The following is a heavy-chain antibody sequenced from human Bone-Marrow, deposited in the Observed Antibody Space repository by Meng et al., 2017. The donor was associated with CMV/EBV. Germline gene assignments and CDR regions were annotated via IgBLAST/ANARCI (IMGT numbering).Heavy chain of an antibody. D-gene: IGHD3-3*02. CDR3: ATDRPEVLAQIDF. Sequence: GGSLRLSCAASGFTFSSYGMHWVRQAPGKGLEWVARIKSGGGTTEYAAPVRGRFSISRDDSYNTLYLQMNSLKTEDTAIYYCATDRPEVLAQIDFWGQGTLVTVSS. CDR1: GFTFSSYG. CDR2: IKSGGGTT. J-gene: IGHJ4*02. V-gene: IGHV3-15*01.